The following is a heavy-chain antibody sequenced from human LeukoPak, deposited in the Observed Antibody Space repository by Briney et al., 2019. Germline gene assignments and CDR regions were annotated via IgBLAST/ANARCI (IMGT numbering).Heavy chain of an antibody. CDR2: ISSSGSYI. J-gene: IGHJ4*02. CDR1: GFTFSSYS. CDR3: SRDPRNNDY. Sequence: TGGSLRLSCAASGFTFSSYSMNWVRQAPGKGLEWVSSISSSGSYIYYADSVKGRFTISRDNAKNSLYLHMNSLTVEDTAVYYCSRDPRNNDYWGQGTLVTVSS. V-gene: IGHV3-21*04.